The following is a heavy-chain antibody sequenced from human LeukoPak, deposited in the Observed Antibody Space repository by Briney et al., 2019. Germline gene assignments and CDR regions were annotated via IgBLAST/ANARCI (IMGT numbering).Heavy chain of an antibody. CDR1: GFSFSGSA. Sequence: GGSLRLSCEASGFSFSGSAMHWVRQASGKGLEWVGRIRSKANSYATAYTASVKGRFTISRDDSKNTAYLQMNSLKTEDTAVYYCARRRDSGSLQHFDYWGQGTLVTVSS. V-gene: IGHV3-73*01. D-gene: IGHD1-26*01. CDR2: IRSKANSYAT. CDR3: ARRRDSGSLQHFDY. J-gene: IGHJ4*02.